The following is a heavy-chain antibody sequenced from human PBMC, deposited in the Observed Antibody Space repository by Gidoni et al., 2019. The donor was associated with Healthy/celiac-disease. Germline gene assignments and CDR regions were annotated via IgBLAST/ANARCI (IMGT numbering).Heavy chain of an antibody. CDR2: ISAYNGNT. J-gene: IGHJ6*02. CDR3: AREDEVATLNPYYYGMDV. CDR1: GYTFTSYV. V-gene: IGHV1-18*01. Sequence: QVQLVQSGAEVKKPGASVKVSCKPSGYTFTSYVISWVRQAPGQGLEWMGWISAYNGNTNQAQKLQGRVTMTTDTSTSTAYMELRSLRSDYTAVYYCAREDEVATLNPYYYGMDVWGQGTTVTVSS. D-gene: IGHD5-12*01.